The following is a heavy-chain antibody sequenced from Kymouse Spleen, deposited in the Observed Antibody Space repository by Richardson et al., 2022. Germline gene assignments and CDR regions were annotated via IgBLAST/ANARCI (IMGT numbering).Heavy chain of an antibody. V-gene: IGHV4-61*01. CDR1: GGSVSSGSYY. Sequence: QVQLQESGPGLVKPSETLSLTCTVSGGSVSSGSYYWSWIRQPPGKGLEWIGYIYYSGSTNYNPSLKSRVTISVDTSKNQFSLKLSSVTAADTAVYYCARESWVYYYYGMDVWGQGTTVTVSS. D-gene: IGHD6-13*01. J-gene: IGHJ6*02. CDR3: ARESWVYYYYGMDV. CDR2: IYYSGST.